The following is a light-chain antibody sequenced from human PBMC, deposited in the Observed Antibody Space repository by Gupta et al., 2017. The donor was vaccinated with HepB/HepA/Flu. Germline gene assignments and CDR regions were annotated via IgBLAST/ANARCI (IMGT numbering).Light chain of an antibody. CDR3: QHDTDWPPWT. J-gene: IGKJ1*01. CDR1: QNIGSN. CDR2: HAS. Sequence: EIVITQSPATLSVSPGRRATLSCRASQNIGSNLGWYKQRPGQPPSLLIFHASLRDAGTPSRFSGSGAGTELTLTISSPQSEDYAVYYSQHDTDWPPWTFGQGTKVEIK. V-gene: IGKV3-15*01.